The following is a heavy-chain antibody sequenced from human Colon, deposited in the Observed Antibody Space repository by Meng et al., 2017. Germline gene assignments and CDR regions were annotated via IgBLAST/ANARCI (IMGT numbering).Heavy chain of an antibody. CDR2: IIPGVGTT. V-gene: IGHV1-69*05. Sequence: QVQLMQSWAEVKTPGSSVRVSCKASGGSFDNYAISWVRQAPGQGLERVGGIIPGVGTTNYAQRFQGRVTITTDRSAGTVFMQLNSLRFEDTAVYYCARDRRNYYLDLWGQGTLVTVSS. J-gene: IGHJ4*02. CDR3: ARDRRNYYLDL. D-gene: IGHD6-6*01. CDR1: GGSFDNYA.